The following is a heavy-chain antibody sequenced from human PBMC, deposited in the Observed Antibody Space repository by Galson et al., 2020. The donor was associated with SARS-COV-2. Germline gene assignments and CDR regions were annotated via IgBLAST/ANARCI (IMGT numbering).Heavy chain of an antibody. CDR3: ARRIPGTASYGMDV. V-gene: IGHV3-11*06. J-gene: IGHJ6*02. D-gene: IGHD1-20*01. CDR2: ISSSSSYT. Sequence: GGSLRLSCAASGFTFSDYYMTWIRQAPGKGLELVSYISSSSSYTNYADSVKGRFTIFRDNAKNSLYLQMNSLRAEDTAVYYCARRIPGTASYGMDVWGQGTTVTVSS. CDR1: GFTFSDYY.